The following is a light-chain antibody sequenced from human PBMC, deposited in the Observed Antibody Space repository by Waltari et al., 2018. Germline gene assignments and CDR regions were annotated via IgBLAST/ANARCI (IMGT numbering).Light chain of an antibody. CDR3: QQYGSSPRT. CDR2: GAS. CDR1: QSVSSSY. Sequence: EIVLTQSPGPLSLSPGERATLSCRASQSVSSSYLAWYQQKPGQAPRLLIYGASSRATGIPDRFSGSGSGTDFTLTISRLEPEDFVVYYCQQYGSSPRTFGQGTKVEIK. J-gene: IGKJ1*01. V-gene: IGKV3-20*01.